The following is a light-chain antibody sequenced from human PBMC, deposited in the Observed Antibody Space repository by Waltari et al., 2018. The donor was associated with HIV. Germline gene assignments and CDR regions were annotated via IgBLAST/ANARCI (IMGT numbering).Light chain of an antibody. CDR3: QSYDSSLTGSV. CDR1: SSTIGAGYD. V-gene: IGLV1-40*01. Sequence: QSVLTQPPSVSGAPGQRVTIPCTGSSSTIGAGYDVHWYQQVPGTAPKLLIYGNNNRPSGVPDRFSASKSGASPSLAITGLQAEDEADYYCQSYDSSLTGSVFGGGTKLTVL. CDR2: GNN. J-gene: IGLJ2*01.